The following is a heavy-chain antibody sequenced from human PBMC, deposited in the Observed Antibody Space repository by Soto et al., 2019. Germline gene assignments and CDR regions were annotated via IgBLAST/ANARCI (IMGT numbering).Heavy chain of an antibody. CDR3: VAGQYFFDY. Sequence: QVQLVESGGGVVQPGRSLRLSCAASGFSFSSYGMQWVRQAPGKGLEWVAVISYDGSNKYYADSVKDRFTISRDKSKKTLYLQRNSLRADDTAVYYCVAGQYFFDYCGQGTLVTVSS. D-gene: IGHD6-19*01. V-gene: IGHV3-30*03. CDR1: GFSFSSYG. CDR2: ISYDGSNK. J-gene: IGHJ4*02.